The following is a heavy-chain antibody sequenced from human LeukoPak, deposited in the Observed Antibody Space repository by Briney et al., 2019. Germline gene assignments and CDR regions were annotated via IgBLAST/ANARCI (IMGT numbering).Heavy chain of an antibody. CDR3: ARVVVVAARGDWFDP. CDR1: GGSISSYY. J-gene: IGHJ5*02. CDR2: IYYSGST. D-gene: IGHD2-15*01. Sequence: SETLSLTCTVSGGSISSYYWSWIRQPPGKGLEWSGYIYYSGSTNYNPSLKSRVTISVDTSKNQFSLKLSSVTAADTAVYYCARVVVVAARGDWFDPWGQGTLVTVSS. V-gene: IGHV4-59*01.